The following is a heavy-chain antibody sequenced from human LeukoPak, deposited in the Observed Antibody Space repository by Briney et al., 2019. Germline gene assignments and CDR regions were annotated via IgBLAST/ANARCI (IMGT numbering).Heavy chain of an antibody. CDR3: ARKPTTSDAFDM. CDR1: GGSISSYY. Sequence: SETLSLTCTVSGGSISSYYWSWIRQPPGKGLEWIGYIYYSGSTYYNPSLRSRVTISVDTSKNQFSLKLSSVTAADTAIYYCARKPTTSDAFDMWGQGTMVTVSS. V-gene: IGHV4-59*12. J-gene: IGHJ3*02. D-gene: IGHD1-26*01. CDR2: IYYSGST.